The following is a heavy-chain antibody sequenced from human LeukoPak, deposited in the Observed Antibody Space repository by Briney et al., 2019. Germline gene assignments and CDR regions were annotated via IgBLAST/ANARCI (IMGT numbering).Heavy chain of an antibody. CDR1: GYNFTSYW. D-gene: IGHD1-1*01. CDR2: IYPGDSDT. V-gene: IGHV5-51*01. CDR3: ARPEATGTTAAFDI. J-gene: IGHJ3*02. Sequence: GESLKISCQGSGYNFTSYWIGWGRPVPGKGVEGMGIIYPGDSDTTYSPSFQGHLPISADKSIRTAYLQWSSLNASDTAMYYCARPEATGTTAAFDIWGQGTMVTVSS.